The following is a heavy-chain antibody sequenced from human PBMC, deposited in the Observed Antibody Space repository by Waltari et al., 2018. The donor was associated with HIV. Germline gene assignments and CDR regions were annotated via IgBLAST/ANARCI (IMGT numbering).Heavy chain of an antibody. CDR2: IREDGSEK. J-gene: IGHJ6*02. Sequence: HLVESGGGLVQPGGSLRLSCEASGFPFSNFGLTWVRKGPGKGLEWVADIREDGSEKNYVDSVKGRFTISRDNAKNSLYLQMNSLRAEDTAVYHCARVTFYGSGPFYTAYYHGMSVWGQGTTVSVSS. D-gene: IGHD3-10*01. CDR3: ARVTFYGSGPFYTAYYHGMSV. CDR1: GFPFSNFG. V-gene: IGHV3-7*04.